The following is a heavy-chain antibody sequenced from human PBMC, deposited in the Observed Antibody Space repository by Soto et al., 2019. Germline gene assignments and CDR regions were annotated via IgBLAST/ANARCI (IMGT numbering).Heavy chain of an antibody. J-gene: IGHJ4*02. CDR3: ARADFSRGFDY. Sequence: PSETLSLTCTVSGGSISSYYWSWIRQPPGKGLEWIGYIYYSGSTNYNPSLKSRVTISVDTSKNQFSLKLSSVTAADTAVYYCARADFSRGFDYWGQGTLVTVS. CDR2: IYYSGST. D-gene: IGHD3-10*01. V-gene: IGHV4-59*01. CDR1: GGSISSYY.